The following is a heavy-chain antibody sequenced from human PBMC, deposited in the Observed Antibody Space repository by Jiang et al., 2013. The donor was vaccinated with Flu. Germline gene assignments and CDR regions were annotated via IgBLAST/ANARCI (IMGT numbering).Heavy chain of an antibody. Sequence: LEWIGEIYHSGSTYYNPSLKSRVTISVDTSKNQFSLKLSSVTAADTAVYYCARGVEIAVAGNSFDYWGQGTLVTVSS. CDR3: ARGVEIAVAGNSFDY. D-gene: IGHD6-19*01. V-gene: IGHV4-34*09. J-gene: IGHJ4*02. CDR2: IYHSGST.